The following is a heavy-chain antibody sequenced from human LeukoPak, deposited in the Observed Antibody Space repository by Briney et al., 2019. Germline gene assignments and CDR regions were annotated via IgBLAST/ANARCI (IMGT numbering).Heavy chain of an antibody. D-gene: IGHD6-13*01. CDR1: GGTFSSYA. CDR3: ARSRIAAAATSWRDYYYYMDV. Sequence: SVKVSCKASGGTFSSYAISWVRQAPGQGLEWMGGIIPIFGTANYAQKFQGRVTITADESTSTAYMELSSLRSEDTAVYYCARSRIAAAATSWRDYYYYMDVWGKGTTVTISS. CDR2: IIPIFGTA. V-gene: IGHV1-69*13. J-gene: IGHJ6*03.